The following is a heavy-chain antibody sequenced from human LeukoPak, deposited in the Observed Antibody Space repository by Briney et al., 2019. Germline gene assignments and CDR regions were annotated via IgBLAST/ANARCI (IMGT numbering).Heavy chain of an antibody. Sequence: GGSLRLSCAASGFTFSSYAMHWVRQAPGKGLEWVAVISYDGSNKYYADSVKGRFTISRDNSKNTLYLQMNSLRAEDTAVYYCARDGYSSSFDYWGQGTLFTVSS. CDR3: ARDGYSSSFDY. J-gene: IGHJ4*02. V-gene: IGHV3-30-3*01. CDR2: ISYDGSNK. D-gene: IGHD6-6*01. CDR1: GFTFSSYA.